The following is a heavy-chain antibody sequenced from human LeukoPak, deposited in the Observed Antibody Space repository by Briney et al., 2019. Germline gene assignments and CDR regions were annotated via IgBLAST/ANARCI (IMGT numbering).Heavy chain of an antibody. CDR2: IIPILGIA. V-gene: IGHV1-69*04. Sequence: SVKVSCKASGGTFNSYAISWVRQAPGQGLEWMGRIIPILGIANYAQKFQGRVTITADKSTSTAYVELSSLRSEDTAVYYYARDRQQLNDYWGQGTLVTVSS. D-gene: IGHD6-13*01. CDR3: ARDRQQLNDY. CDR1: GGTFNSYA. J-gene: IGHJ4*02.